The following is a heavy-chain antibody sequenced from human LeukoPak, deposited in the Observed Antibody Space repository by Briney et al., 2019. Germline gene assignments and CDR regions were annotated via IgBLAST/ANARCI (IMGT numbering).Heavy chain of an antibody. D-gene: IGHD3-10*01. Sequence: HSGGSLRLSCAASGFNFMTYGMHWVRQAPGKGLEWVAFISYDGGKRFFGGSVKGRFTIAGDNSENTVSLQMNTLKTEDTAVYYCAKGLRWFGDFYFNFFDYWGQGILVTVSS. J-gene: IGHJ4*02. CDR3: AKGLRWFGDFYFNFFDY. V-gene: IGHV3-30*18. CDR2: ISYDGGKR. CDR1: GFNFMTYG.